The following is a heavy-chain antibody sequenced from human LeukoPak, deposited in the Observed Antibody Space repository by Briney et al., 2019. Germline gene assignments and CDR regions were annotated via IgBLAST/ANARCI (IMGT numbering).Heavy chain of an antibody. CDR3: ARTNRGSGSINWFDP. Sequence: KESGPALVKPTQTLTPTCTFSGFSLSTSGMRVSWIRQPPGKALEWLARIDWDDDKFYSTSLKTRLTISKDTSKNQVVLTMTNMDPVDTATYYCARTNRGSGSINWFDPWGQGTLVTVSS. J-gene: IGHJ5*02. V-gene: IGHV2-70*04. CDR2: IDWDDDK. CDR1: GFSLSTSGMR. D-gene: IGHD3-10*01.